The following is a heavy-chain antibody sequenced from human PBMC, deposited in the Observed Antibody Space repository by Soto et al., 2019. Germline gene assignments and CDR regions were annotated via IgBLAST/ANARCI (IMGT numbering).Heavy chain of an antibody. CDR3: ATDRHYDILTGLYL. D-gene: IGHD3-9*01. Sequence: AAVKISCKFSGYRLTELSMNWVRPTHGKGLEWMGAFDPEEGETIYAQKFQVRVTMTGDTSTDTTYMELSSLRSADTAVYYCATDRHYDILTGLYLWGQGTLVPVSS. J-gene: IGHJ4*01. CDR2: FDPEEGET. CDR1: GYRLTELS. V-gene: IGHV1-24*01.